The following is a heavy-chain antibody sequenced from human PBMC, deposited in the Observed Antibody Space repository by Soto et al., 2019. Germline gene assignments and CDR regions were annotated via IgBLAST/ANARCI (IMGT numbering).Heavy chain of an antibody. CDR1: GDSVSSNSAA. J-gene: IGHJ4*02. D-gene: IGHD6-13*01. Sequence: SQTLSLTCAISGDSVSSNSAAWNWIRQSPSRGLEELGRTYYRSKWYNDYAVSVKSRITINPDTSKNQFSLQLNSVTPEDTAVYSCARDDGEEQQTCFDYWGQGTLVTVSS. CDR2: TYYRSKWYN. CDR3: ARDDGEEQQTCFDY. V-gene: IGHV6-1*01.